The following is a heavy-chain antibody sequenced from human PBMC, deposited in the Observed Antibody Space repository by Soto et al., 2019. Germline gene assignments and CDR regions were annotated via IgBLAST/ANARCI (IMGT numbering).Heavy chain of an antibody. CDR2: IIPILGIA. CDR1: GGTFRSYT. Sequence: QVQLVQSGAEVKKPGSSVKVSCKASGGTFRSYTISWVRQAPGQGLEWMGRIIPILGIANYAQKFQGRVTITADKSTSTAYMELSSLRSEDTAVYYCARDRVGAGRVPYNWFDPWGQGTLVTVSS. CDR3: ARDRVGAGRVPYNWFDP. D-gene: IGHD6-13*01. V-gene: IGHV1-69*08. J-gene: IGHJ5*02.